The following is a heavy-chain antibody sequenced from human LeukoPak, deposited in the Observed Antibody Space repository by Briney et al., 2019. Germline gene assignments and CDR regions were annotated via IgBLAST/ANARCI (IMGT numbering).Heavy chain of an antibody. V-gene: IGHV1-2*02. CDR3: ARDHYYGSGSYILIDY. J-gene: IGHJ4*02. Sequence: ASVKVSCKVSGYTLIELSMHWVRQAPGQGLEWMGWINPNSGGTKYAQKFQGRVTMTRDTSISTAYMELSRLRSDDTAVYYCARDHYYGSGSYILIDYWGQGTLVTVSS. D-gene: IGHD3-10*01. CDR1: GYTLIELS. CDR2: INPNSGGT.